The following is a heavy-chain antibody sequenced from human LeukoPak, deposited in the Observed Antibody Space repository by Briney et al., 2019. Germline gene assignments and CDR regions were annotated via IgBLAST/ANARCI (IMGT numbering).Heavy chain of an antibody. CDR2: IYSGGST. CDR3: ARDRTESYRMRYSSSSSWFDP. J-gene: IGHJ5*02. V-gene: IGHV3-66*01. D-gene: IGHD6-13*01. Sequence: PPGGSLRLSCAASGFTVSSNYMSWVRQAPGKGLEWVSVIYSGGSTYYADSVKGRFTISRDNSKNTLYLQMNSLRAEDTAVYYCARDRTESYRMRYSSSSSWFDPWGQGTLVTVSS. CDR1: GFTVSSNY.